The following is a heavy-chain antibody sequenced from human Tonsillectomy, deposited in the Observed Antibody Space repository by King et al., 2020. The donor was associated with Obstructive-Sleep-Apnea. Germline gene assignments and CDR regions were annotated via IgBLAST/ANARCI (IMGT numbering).Heavy chain of an antibody. CDR3: ARLHYYGSGTYLGPFDY. V-gene: IGHV2-5*02. Sequence: ITLKESGPTLVKPPQTLTLTCQFSGFSLTTTGVGVGWIRQPPGKALEWLALIHWDDDKRYRPSLKNILTITKDTSKNQVVLTMTNMNPVDTATYYCARLHYYGSGTYLGPFDYWGQGTLVTVSS. D-gene: IGHD3-10*01. J-gene: IGHJ4*02. CDR2: IHWDDDK. CDR1: GFSLTTTGVG.